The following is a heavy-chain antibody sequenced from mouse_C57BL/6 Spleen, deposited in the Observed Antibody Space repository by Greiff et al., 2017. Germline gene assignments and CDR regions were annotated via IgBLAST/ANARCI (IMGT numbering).Heavy chain of an antibody. CDR3: TRAVCYDYFDY. V-gene: IGHV7-1*01. D-gene: IGHD2-12*01. CDR2: SSHKANDYTT. J-gene: IGHJ2*01. Sequence: DVKLVESGGGLVQSGRSLRLSCATSGFTFSDFYMEWVRQAPGKGLEWIAASSHKANDYTTEYSASVKGRFIVSRDTSQGILYLQMNALRDEDTDIYYGTRAVCYDYFDYWGQGTTLTVSS. CDR1: GFTFSDFY.